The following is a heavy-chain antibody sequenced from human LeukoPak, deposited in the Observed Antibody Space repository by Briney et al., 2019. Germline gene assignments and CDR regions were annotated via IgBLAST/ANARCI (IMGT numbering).Heavy chain of an antibody. Sequence: SETLSLTCTVSGGSLSSYYWSWIRQPPGKGLEWIGYIYYSGSTNYNPSLKSRVTISVDTSKNQFSLKLSSETAADTAVYYCAREGPMVRGVIQDWGQGTLVTVSS. J-gene: IGHJ4*02. CDR1: GGSLSSYY. D-gene: IGHD3-10*01. CDR3: AREGPMVRGVIQD. V-gene: IGHV4-59*01. CDR2: IYYSGST.